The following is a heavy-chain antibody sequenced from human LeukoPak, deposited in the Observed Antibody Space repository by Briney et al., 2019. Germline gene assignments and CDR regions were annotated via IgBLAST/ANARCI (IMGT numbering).Heavy chain of an antibody. J-gene: IGHJ4*02. D-gene: IGHD3-3*01. CDR3: ASVLQNEYYDFWSGYYGGIYYFEY. Sequence: PGGSLRLSCSASGFTFSSYGMHWVRQAPGKWRVWGSRINRDGSSTSYADSVKGRFTISRDTAKHTLYLQMNSLRAEDTPVYYCASVLQNEYYDFWSGYYGGIYYFEYWGQGTLVTVSS. CDR2: INRDGSST. V-gene: IGHV3-74*01. CDR1: GFTFSSYG.